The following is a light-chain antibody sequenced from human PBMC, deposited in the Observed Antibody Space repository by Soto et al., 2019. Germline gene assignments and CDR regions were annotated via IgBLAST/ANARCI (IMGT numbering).Light chain of an antibody. CDR2: GAS. CDR3: QQYNTWPPDRT. Sequence: EIVMTQSPATLSVSPGERATLSCRASQSVGSNLAWYQQKPGQAPRLLIYGASTRATGIPARFSCSGSGTEFTITISSMQSEDFAIYFCQQYNTWPPDRTFGQGTKVEIK. CDR1: QSVGSN. V-gene: IGKV3-15*01. J-gene: IGKJ1*01.